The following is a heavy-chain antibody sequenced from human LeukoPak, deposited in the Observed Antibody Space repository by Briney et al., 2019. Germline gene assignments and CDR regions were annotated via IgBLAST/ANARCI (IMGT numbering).Heavy chain of an antibody. CDR1: GGSISSYY. D-gene: IGHD4-17*01. Sequence: SETLSLTCTVSGGSISSYYWSWIRQPPGKGLEWIGYIYYSGSTNYNPSLKSRVTISVDRSKNQFSLKLSSVTAADTAVYYCARGDYGDYTPFDYWGQGTLVTVSS. CDR3: ARGDYGDYTPFDY. V-gene: IGHV4-59*12. CDR2: IYYSGST. J-gene: IGHJ4*02.